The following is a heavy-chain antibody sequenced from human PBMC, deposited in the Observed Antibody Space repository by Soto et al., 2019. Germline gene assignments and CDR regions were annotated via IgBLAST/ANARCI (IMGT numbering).Heavy chain of an antibody. CDR2: ISNSGRSI. J-gene: IGHJ4*02. Sequence: PGGSLRLSCAASGFTVSDFYMIWIRQAPGKGLEWVSYISNSGRSINYADSVEGRFTISRDNAKNSLYLQMNSLRAEDTAVYYCARRGSSGWYESYFDYWGQGTLVTVSS. CDR3: ARRGSSGWYESYFDY. D-gene: IGHD6-19*01. V-gene: IGHV3-11*01. CDR1: GFTVSDFY.